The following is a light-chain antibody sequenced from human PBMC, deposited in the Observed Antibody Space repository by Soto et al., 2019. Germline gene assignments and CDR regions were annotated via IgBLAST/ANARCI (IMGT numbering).Light chain of an antibody. Sequence: QSVLTQPPSVSGALGQRVTISCTGITSNIGAGYDVHWYQLLPGRAPKLLIYGNTNRPSGVPDRFSGSKSATSASLAITGLQAEDEAIYYCEAWDSSLSAGVFGGGTKLTVL. J-gene: IGLJ3*02. CDR3: EAWDSSLSAGV. V-gene: IGLV1-40*01. CDR1: TSNIGAGYD. CDR2: GNT.